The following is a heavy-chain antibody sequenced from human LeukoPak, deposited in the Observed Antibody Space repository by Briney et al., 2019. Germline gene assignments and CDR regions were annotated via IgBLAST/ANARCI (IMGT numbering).Heavy chain of an antibody. D-gene: IGHD5-12*01. V-gene: IGHV1-18*01. CDR2: ISAYNGNT. J-gene: IGHJ4*02. CDR3: ARSSELRGYSGYDYTEFDY. Sequence: ASVKVSCKASGGIFSTYAISWVRQAPGQGLEWMGWISAYNGNTNYAQKLQGRVTMTTDTSTSTAYMELRSLRSDDTAVYYCARSSELRGYSGYDYTEFDYWGQGTLVTVSS. CDR1: GGIFSTYA.